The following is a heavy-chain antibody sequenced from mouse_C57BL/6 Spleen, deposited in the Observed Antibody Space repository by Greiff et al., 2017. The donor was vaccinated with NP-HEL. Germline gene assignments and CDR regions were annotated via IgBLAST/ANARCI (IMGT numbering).Heavy chain of an antibody. D-gene: IGHD2-3*01. CDR3: ARRWLLGAMDY. CDR1: GYTFTDYN. CDR2: INPNNGGT. J-gene: IGHJ4*01. V-gene: IGHV1-22*01. Sequence: EVMLVESGPELVKPGASVKMSCKASGYTFTDYNMHWVKQSHGKSLEWIGYINPNNGGTSYNQKFKGKATLTVNKSSSTAYMELRSLTSEDSAVYYCARRWLLGAMDYWGQGTSVTVSS.